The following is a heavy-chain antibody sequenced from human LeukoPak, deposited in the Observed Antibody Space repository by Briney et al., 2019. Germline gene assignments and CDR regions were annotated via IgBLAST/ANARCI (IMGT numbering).Heavy chain of an antibody. CDR3: VKGYSSSWYGRIDY. V-gene: IGHV3-23*01. Sequence: GGSLRLSCAASGFTFSSYAMSWVRQAPGKGLEWVPAISGDGGSTNYADSVKGRFTISRDNSKNTLYLQMSSLRAEDTAMYYCVKGYSSSWYGRIDYWGQGTLVTVSS. D-gene: IGHD6-13*01. CDR1: GFTFSSYA. J-gene: IGHJ4*02. CDR2: ISGDGGST.